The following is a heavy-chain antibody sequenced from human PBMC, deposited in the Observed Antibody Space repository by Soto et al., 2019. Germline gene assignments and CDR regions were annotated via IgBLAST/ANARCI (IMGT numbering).Heavy chain of an antibody. Sequence: ASVKVSCKTSGYPFPSFEVHWIRQAPGQRPEWMGGISNAGSGNTKYSQKFQDRLTITGDKRATAVYMALSSLTSEDTATYYCARESNHYQDFFQNWGQGTQVTVSS. CDR1: GYPFPSFE. CDR3: ARESNHYQDFFQN. D-gene: IGHD2-2*01. J-gene: IGHJ4*02. V-gene: IGHV1-3*01. CDR2: ISNAGSGNT.